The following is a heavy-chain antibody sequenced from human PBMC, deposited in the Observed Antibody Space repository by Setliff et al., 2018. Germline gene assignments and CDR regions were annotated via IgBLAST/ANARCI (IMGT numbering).Heavy chain of an antibody. CDR3: ARDEGSSYFYGMDV. Sequence: SETLSLTCTVSGGSISSSSYYWGWIRQPPGKGLEWIGSIYYSGSTYYNPSLKSRVTISVDTSKNQFSMKLSSVTAADTAVYYCARDEGSSYFYGMDVWGQGTTVTVSS. J-gene: IGHJ6*02. V-gene: IGHV4-39*07. D-gene: IGHD6-13*01. CDR1: GGSISSSSYY. CDR2: IYYSGST.